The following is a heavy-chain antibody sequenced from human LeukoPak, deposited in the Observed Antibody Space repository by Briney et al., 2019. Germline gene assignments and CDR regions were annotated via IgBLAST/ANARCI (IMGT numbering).Heavy chain of an antibody. V-gene: IGHV4-59*08. CDR2: IFYRGAT. Sequence: PSETLSLTCSVSGGSISDSSWSWIRQPPGKGREWIGYIFYRGATNYNPSLKSRVTMSLDTSKNQFSLRLSSVTAADTAVYYCARHPFSTPFDYWGLGTLVTVSS. CDR1: GGSISDSS. D-gene: IGHD2/OR15-2a*01. J-gene: IGHJ4*02. CDR3: ARHPFSTPFDY.